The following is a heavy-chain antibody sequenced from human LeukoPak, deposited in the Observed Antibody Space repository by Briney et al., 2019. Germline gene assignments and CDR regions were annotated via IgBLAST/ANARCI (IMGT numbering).Heavy chain of an antibody. CDR1: GFTFSSYG. V-gene: IGHV3-30*18. J-gene: IGHJ4*02. CDR2: ISYDGSNK. D-gene: IGHD3-10*01. CDR3: AKAPYGPFPFDY. Sequence: GRSLRLSCAASGFTFSSYGMHWVRQAPGKGLEWVAVISYDGSNKYYADSVKGRFTISRDNSKNTLYLQMNSLRAEDTAVYYCAKAPYGPFPFDYWSQGTLVTVSS.